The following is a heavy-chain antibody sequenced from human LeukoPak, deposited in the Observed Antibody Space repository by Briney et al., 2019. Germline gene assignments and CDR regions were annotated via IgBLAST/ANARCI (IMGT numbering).Heavy chain of an antibody. V-gene: IGHV3-30-3*01. CDR2: ISYDGSNK. CDR1: GFTFSSYA. J-gene: IGHJ6*04. D-gene: IGHD3-9*01. CDR3: AKDINVLRYGVGYYYYGMDV. Sequence: GRSLRLSCAASGFTFSSYAMHWVRQAPGKGLEWVAVISYDGSNKYYADSVKGRFTISRDNSKNSLYLQMNSLRAEDTALYYCAKDINVLRYGVGYYYYGMDVWGKGTTVTVSS.